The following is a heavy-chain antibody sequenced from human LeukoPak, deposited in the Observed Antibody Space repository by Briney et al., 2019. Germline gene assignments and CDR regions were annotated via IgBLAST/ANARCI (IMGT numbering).Heavy chain of an antibody. CDR1: GYILTNYG. D-gene: IGHD6-19*01. CDR3: ARPSAVAGWIGDFDY. V-gene: IGHV1-18*01. CDR2: ISGYNADT. Sequence: ASVKVSCKASGYILTNYGITWVRQAPGQGLEWMGWISGYNADTDSAQKVQGRLTMTTDTSTNTAYMELRSLRSDDTAVYYCARPSAVAGWIGDFDYWGQGTLVTVSS. J-gene: IGHJ4*02.